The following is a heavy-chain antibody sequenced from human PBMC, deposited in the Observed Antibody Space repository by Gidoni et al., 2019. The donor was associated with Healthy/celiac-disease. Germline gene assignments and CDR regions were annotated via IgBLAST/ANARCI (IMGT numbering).Heavy chain of an antibody. CDR1: GGTFSRMR. J-gene: IGHJ3*02. CDR3: ARDLDCSGGSCGPRHMDAFDI. Sequence: QVQLVQSGSAVKKPGPSVTVSCKASGGTFSRMRPPCVSPGQGLEWRGGIIPIFGTANDAQKFQGRVTITADESTSTAYMELSSLRSEDTAVYYCARDLDCSGGSCGPRHMDAFDIWGQGTMVTVSS. V-gene: IGHV1-69*01. D-gene: IGHD2-15*01. CDR2: IIPIFGTA.